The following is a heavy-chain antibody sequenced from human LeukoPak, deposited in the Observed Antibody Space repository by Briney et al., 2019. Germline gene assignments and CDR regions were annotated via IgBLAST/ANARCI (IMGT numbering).Heavy chain of an antibody. CDR2: IYSGGST. V-gene: IGHV3-53*01. Sequence: PGGSLRLSCAASGFTVSSNYMSWVRQAPGKGLEWVSVIYSGGSTYYADSVKGRFTISRDNAKNSLYLQMNSLRAEDTAVYYCARGQLNYYYCMDVWGKGTTVTVSS. J-gene: IGHJ6*03. D-gene: IGHD6-13*01. CDR3: ARGQLNYYYCMDV. CDR1: GFTVSSNY.